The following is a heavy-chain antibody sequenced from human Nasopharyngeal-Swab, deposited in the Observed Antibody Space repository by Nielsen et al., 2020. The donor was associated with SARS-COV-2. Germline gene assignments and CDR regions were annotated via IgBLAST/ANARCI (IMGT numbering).Heavy chain of an antibody. Sequence: LGRGFPFSSSSSTIYYADSVKGRFTISRDNAKNSLYLQMNSLRAEDTAVYYCARSRGVTITMIVVDAYDAFDIWGQGTMVTVSS. CDR3: ARSRGVTITMIVVDAYDAFDI. V-gene: IGHV3-48*04. J-gene: IGHJ3*02. CDR2: FSSSSSTI. D-gene: IGHD3-22*01.